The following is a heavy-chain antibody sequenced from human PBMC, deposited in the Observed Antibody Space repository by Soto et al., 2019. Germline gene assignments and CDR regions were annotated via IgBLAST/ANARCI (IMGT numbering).Heavy chain of an antibody. CDR2: MNPNSGNT. V-gene: IGHV1-8*01. CDR1: GYTFTSYD. D-gene: IGHD3-3*01. CDR3: ARGGGITIFGVVIPHDAFDI. Sequence: ASVKVSCKASGYTFTSYDINWVRQATGQGLERMGWMNPNSGNTGYAQKFQGRVTMTRNTSISTAYMELSSLRSEDTAVYYRARGGGITIFGVVIPHDAFDIWGQGTMVTVSS. J-gene: IGHJ3*02.